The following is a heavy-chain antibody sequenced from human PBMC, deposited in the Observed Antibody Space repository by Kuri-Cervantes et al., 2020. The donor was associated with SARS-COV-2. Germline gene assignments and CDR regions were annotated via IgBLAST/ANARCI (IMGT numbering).Heavy chain of an antibody. D-gene: IGHD5-12*01. V-gene: IGHV3-48*02. Sequence: GGSLRPSCAASAFTFSSYSMNWVRQAPGRGLEWVAYISSSSSTIYYADSVKGRFTISRDNAKNSLYLQMNSLRDEDTAVYYCARDANYGSRLPRKFDYWGQGTLVTVSS. J-gene: IGHJ4*02. CDR2: ISSSSSTI. CDR1: AFTFSSYS. CDR3: ARDANYGSRLPRKFDY.